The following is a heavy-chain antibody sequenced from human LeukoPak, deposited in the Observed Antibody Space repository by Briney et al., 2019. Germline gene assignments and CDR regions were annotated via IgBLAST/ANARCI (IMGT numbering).Heavy chain of an antibody. CDR2: IYYSGST. J-gene: IGHJ5*02. CDR1: GGSISSSSYY. CDR3: AGGQKGYSSSWYRFDP. Sequence: SETLSLTCTVSGGSISSSSYYWGWIRQPPGKGLEWIGSIYYSGSTYYNPSLKSRVTISVDTSKNQFSLKLSSVTAADTAVYYCAGGQKGYSSSWYRFDPWGQGTLVTVSS. V-gene: IGHV4-39*07. D-gene: IGHD6-13*01.